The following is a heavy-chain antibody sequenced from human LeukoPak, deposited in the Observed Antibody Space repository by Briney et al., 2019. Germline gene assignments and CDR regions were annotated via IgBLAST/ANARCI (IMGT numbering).Heavy chain of an antibody. J-gene: IGHJ4*02. V-gene: IGHV3-30*18. CDR1: EFTFNNYG. CDR2: ISYDGSNK. D-gene: IGHD3-22*01. CDR3: AKDSGYYYDSSGYFDY. Sequence: PGGSLRLSCAASEFTFNNYGMHWVRQAPGKGLEWVAVISYDGSNKYYADSVKGRFTISRDNSKNTLYLQMNSLRAEDTAVYYCAKDSGYYYDSSGYFDYWGQGTLVTVSS.